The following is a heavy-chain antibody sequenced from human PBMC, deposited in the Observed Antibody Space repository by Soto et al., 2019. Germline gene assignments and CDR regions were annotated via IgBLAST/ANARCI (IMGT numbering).Heavy chain of an antibody. CDR2: INPNSGGT. CDR1: GYTFTGYY. CDR3: ARAFWGSYPLFDY. V-gene: IGHV1-2*04. Sequence: AASVKVSCKGSGYTFTGYYMHWVRQAPGQGLEWMGWINPNSGGTNYAQKFQGWVTMTRDTSISTAYMELSRLRSDDTAVYYCARAFWGSYPLFDYWGQGTLVTVSS. J-gene: IGHJ4*02. D-gene: IGHD3-16*02.